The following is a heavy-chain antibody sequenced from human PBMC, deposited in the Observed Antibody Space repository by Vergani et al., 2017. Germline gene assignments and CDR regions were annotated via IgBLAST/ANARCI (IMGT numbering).Heavy chain of an antibody. CDR3: ARSIGSSSGYGTDFDD. CDR1: GGPISSYT. J-gene: IGHJ4*02. D-gene: IGHD6-13*01. V-gene: IGHV4-59*13. Sequence: QVQLQESGPGLVKPSETLSLTCTVSGGPISSYTWRWIRQPQGTGLEWIGYICYSGSPKYNPSLKRRVTISVATSKTQFSLKLSSGTAADTAVYYCARSIGSSSGYGTDFDDWGEGTLVTVS. CDR2: ICYSGSP.